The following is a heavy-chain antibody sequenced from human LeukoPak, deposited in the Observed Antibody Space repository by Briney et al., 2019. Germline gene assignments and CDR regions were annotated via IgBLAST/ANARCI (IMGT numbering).Heavy chain of an antibody. Sequence: SSETLSLTCTVSGGSISTYYWSWVRQSPGKGLEWIGHIYYSGSTNYNPSLKSRVTISVDTSKNQFSLKLSSVTAADTAVYYCARTTEGYAGGPGYSYYYYMDVWGKGTTVTISS. V-gene: IGHV4-59*12. D-gene: IGHD5-12*01. CDR3: ARTTEGYAGGPGYSYYYYMDV. CDR2: IYYSGST. J-gene: IGHJ6*03. CDR1: GGSISTYY.